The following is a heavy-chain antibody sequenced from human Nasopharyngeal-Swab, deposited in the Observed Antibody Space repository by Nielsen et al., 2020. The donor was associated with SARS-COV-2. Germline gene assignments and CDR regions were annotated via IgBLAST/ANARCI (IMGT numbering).Heavy chain of an antibody. Sequence: ASVKVSCKASGYTFTSYYMHWVRQAPGQGLEWMGIINPSGGSTSYAQKFQGRVTMTRDTSTSTVYMELSSLRSEDTAVYYCARDPSTVTTYDYYYGMDVWGQGTTVTVS. CDR3: ARDPSTVTTYDYYYGMDV. CDR1: GYTFTSYY. D-gene: IGHD4-11*01. J-gene: IGHJ6*02. V-gene: IGHV1-46*01. CDR2: INPSGGST.